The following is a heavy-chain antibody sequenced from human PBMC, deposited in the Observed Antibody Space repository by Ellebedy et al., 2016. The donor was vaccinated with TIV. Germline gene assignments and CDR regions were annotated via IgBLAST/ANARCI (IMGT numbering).Heavy chain of an antibody. Sequence: GESLKISCAASGFTFSIYWMSWVRLAPGKGLEWVANIKEDGSEKNYVDSVKGRFTIARDTAEKALYLQMNSLRGEDTAVYYCARGGIVPGGRHALWGQGTLVTVSS. CDR1: GFTFSIYW. CDR2: IKEDGSEK. CDR3: ARGGIVPGGRHAL. J-gene: IGHJ4*02. D-gene: IGHD2-15*01. V-gene: IGHV3-7*04.